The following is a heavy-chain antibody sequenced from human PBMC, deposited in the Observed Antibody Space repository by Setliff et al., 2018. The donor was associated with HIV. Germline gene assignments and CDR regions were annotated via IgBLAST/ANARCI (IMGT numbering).Heavy chain of an antibody. V-gene: IGHV1-69*13. CDR3: ARRGGGGTTSLVGLDY. D-gene: IGHD1-26*01. CDR2: IIPIFGTA. CDR1: GGTFSSYA. J-gene: IGHJ4*02. Sequence: SVKVSCKASGGTFSSYAISWVRQAPGQGLEWMGGIIPIFGTANYAQKFQGRVTITADESTSTAYMELSSLRSEDTAVYYWARRGGGGTTSLVGLDYWGQGTLVTVSS.